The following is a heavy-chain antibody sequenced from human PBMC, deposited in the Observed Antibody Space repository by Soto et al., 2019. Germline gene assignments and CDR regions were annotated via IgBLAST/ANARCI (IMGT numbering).Heavy chain of an antibody. CDR3: ARGGRSGSYYGDFDY. V-gene: IGHV4-34*01. Sequence: SETLSLTCAVYGGSFSGYYWSWIRQPPGKGLEWIGEINHSGSTNYNPSLKSRVTISVDTSKNQFSLKLSSVTAADTAVYYCARGGRSGSYYGDFDYWGQGTLVTVSS. J-gene: IGHJ4*02. CDR2: INHSGST. CDR1: GGSFSGYY. D-gene: IGHD1-26*01.